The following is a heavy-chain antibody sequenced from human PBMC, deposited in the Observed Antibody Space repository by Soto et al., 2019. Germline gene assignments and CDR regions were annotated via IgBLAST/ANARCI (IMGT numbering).Heavy chain of an antibody. Sequence: SETLSLTCTVSGGSISSGGYYWSWIRQHPGKGLEWIGYIYYSGSTYYNPSLKSRVTISVDTSKNQFSLKLSSVTAADTAVYYCAVFYSGNPGGPLWYWSQGTLVTVSA. D-gene: IGHD5-12*01. J-gene: IGHJ4*01. CDR2: IYYSGST. V-gene: IGHV4-31*03. CDR1: GGSISSGGYY. CDR3: AVFYSGNPGGPLWY.